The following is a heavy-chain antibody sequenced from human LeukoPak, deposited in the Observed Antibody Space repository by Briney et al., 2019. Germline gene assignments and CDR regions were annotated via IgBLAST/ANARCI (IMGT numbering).Heavy chain of an antibody. CDR1: GFTFSASP. Sequence: PGGSLRLSCAASGFTFSASPMHWVRQASGKGLKWVGRITGTHATAYSATVKGRFTISRDDSKYTTYLQMNSLETEDTAVYYCTREGCGATSCYTNDYWGQGTLVTVSS. CDR3: TREGCGATSCYTNDY. J-gene: IGHJ4*02. V-gene: IGHV3-73*01. CDR2: ITGTHAT. D-gene: IGHD2-2*02.